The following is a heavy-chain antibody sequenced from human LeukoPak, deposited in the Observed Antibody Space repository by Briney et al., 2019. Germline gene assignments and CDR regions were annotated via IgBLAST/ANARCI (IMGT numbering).Heavy chain of an antibody. CDR3: ACRKYYDTWSDP. CDR1: GYSFTTYW. Sequence: GESLKISCKGFGYSFTTYWIGWVRQMPGKGLEWMGIIYPGGTYTRYSPSFQGQVTISADQSTSTAYLQWSSLKASDTAIYYCACRKYYDTWSDPWGQGTLVTVYS. CDR2: IYPGGTYT. D-gene: IGHD3-3*01. J-gene: IGHJ5*02. V-gene: IGHV5-51*01.